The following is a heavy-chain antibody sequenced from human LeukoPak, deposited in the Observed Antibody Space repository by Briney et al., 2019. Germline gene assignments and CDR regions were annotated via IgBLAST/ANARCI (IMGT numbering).Heavy chain of an antibody. J-gene: IGHJ6*03. CDR3: ARGRGTMVRGVTRSFYYMDV. V-gene: IGHV4-34*01. Sequence: SETLSLTCAVYGGSFSGYYWSWIRQPPGKGLESIGEINHSGSTNYNPSLKSRVTISVDTSKNQFSLKLSSVTAAGTAVYYCARGRGTMVRGVTRSFYYMDVWGKGTTVTVSS. D-gene: IGHD3-10*01. CDR1: GGSFSGYY. CDR2: INHSGST.